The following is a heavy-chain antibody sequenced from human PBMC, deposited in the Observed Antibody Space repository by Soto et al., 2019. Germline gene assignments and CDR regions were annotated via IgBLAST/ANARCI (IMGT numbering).Heavy chain of an antibody. CDR1: GGSFSGYY. J-gene: IGHJ1*01. CDR3: ARATTTVTKYFQH. Sequence: QVQLQQWGAGLLKPSETLSLTCAVYGGSFSGYYWSWIRQPPGKGLEWIGEINHSGSTNYNPSLKSRDTISVDTSKNQFSLKLSSVTAADTAVYYCARATTTVTKYFQHWGQGNLVTVSS. V-gene: IGHV4-34*01. D-gene: IGHD4-17*01. CDR2: INHSGST.